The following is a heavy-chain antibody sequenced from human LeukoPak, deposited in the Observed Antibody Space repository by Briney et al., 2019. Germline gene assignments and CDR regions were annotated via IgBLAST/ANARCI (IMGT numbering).Heavy chain of an antibody. CDR2: ISGSGGST. J-gene: IGHJ6*02. CDR1: GFTFSSYA. V-gene: IGHV3-23*01. D-gene: IGHD3-10*01. CDR3: ANRDVLFYYYYGMDV. Sequence: GGSLRLSCAASGFTFSSYAMSWVRQAPGKGLEWVSAISGSGGSTYYADSVKGRFTISRDNSKNTLYLQMNSLRAEDTAVYYCANRDVLFYYYYGMDVWGQGTTVTVSS.